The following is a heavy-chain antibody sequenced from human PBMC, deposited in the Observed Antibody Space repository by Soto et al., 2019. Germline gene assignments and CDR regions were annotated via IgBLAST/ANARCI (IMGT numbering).Heavy chain of an antibody. J-gene: IGHJ6*02. Sequence: EVQLVESGGGLVKPGGSLRLSCAASGFTVSSNYMSWVRQAPGKGLEWVSVIYSGGSTYYADSVKGRFTISRDNSKNTLYLQMNSLRAEDTAVYYCARDGLRSGYGMDVWGQGTTVTVSS. CDR1: GFTVSSNY. CDR3: ARDGLRSGYGMDV. CDR2: IYSGGST. V-gene: IGHV3-53*01. D-gene: IGHD4-17*01.